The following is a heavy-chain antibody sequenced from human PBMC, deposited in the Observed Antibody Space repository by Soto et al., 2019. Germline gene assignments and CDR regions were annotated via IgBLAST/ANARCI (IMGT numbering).Heavy chain of an antibody. CDR2: INPSGGST. CDR3: ARDRIAVAGSDAYSPRYWFDP. J-gene: IGHJ5*02. V-gene: IGHV1-46*01. Sequence: AAVKVSCKASGYTFTSYYMHWVRQAPGQGLEWMGIINPSGGSTSYAQKFQGRVTMTRDTSTSTVYMELSSLRSEDTAVYYCARDRIAVAGSDAYSPRYWFDPWGQGTLVTVSS. CDR1: GYTFTSYY. D-gene: IGHD6-19*01.